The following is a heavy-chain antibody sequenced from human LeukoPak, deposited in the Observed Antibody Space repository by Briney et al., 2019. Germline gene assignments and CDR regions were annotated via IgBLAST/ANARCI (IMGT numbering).Heavy chain of an antibody. CDR1: GFSFSDSA. CDR2: ISNTGGRT. Sequence: GGSLRLSCAASGFSFSDSAVSWVRQSPGEGLQWVSSISNTGGRTYYADSVKGRFTITRDNSRNTVNLQMNSLRAGDTARYYCAKGGQDFDFWRFDLWGQGILVIVSS. CDR3: AKGGQDFDFWRFDL. V-gene: IGHV3-23*01. D-gene: IGHD3-3*01. J-gene: IGHJ5*02.